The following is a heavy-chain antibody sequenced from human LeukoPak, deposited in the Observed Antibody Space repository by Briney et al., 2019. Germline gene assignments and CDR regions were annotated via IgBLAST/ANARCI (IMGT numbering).Heavy chain of an antibody. D-gene: IGHD2-2*01. CDR1: GGTFSSYA. J-gene: IGHJ4*02. V-gene: IGHV1-69*13. CDR3: ARERQLLFDY. Sequence: GASVKVSCTASGGTFSSYAISWVRQAPGQGLEWMGGIIPIFGTANYAQKFQGRVTITADESTSTAYMELSSLRSEDTAVYYCARERQLLFDYWGQGTLVTVSS. CDR2: IIPIFGTA.